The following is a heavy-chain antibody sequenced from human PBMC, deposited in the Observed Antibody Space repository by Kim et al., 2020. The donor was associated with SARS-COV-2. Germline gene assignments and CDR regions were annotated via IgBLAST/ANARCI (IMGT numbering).Heavy chain of an antibody. D-gene: IGHD3-10*01. V-gene: IGHV3-30*04. CDR2: ISYDGSNK. CDR3: ARDITMVRGVTFDY. Sequence: GGPLRLSCAASGFTFSSYAMHWVRQAPGKGLEWVAVISYDGSNKYYADSVKGRFTISRDNSKNTLYLQMNSLRAEDTAVYYCARDITMVRGVTFDYWGQGTLVTVSS. CDR1: GFTFSSYA. J-gene: IGHJ4*02.